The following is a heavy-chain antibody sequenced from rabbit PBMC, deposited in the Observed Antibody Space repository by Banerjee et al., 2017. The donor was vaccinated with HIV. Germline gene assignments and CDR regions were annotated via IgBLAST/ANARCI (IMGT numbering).Heavy chain of an antibody. Sequence: QEQLVESGGGLVQPEGSLTLTCTASGFSFSSSYYICWVRQAPGKGLEWIACIFVSLGGSTYYASWVNGRFTVSKTSSTTVTLQMTSLTAADTATYFCARGYYAFGDGGVPFATAFDPWGQGTLVTVS. J-gene: IGHJ2*01. CDR3: ARGYYAFGDGGVPFATAFDP. CDR2: IFVSLGGST. V-gene: IGHV1S45*01. CDR1: GFSFSSSYY. D-gene: IGHD2-1*01.